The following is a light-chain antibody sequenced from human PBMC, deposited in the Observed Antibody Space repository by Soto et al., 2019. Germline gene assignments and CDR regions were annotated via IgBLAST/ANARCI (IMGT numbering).Light chain of an antibody. Sequence: DIQMSQSPSTLSPSFGDGFTITFRASQTISSWLAWYQQKPGKAPKLLIYKASSLESGVPSRFSGSGSGTEFTLTISSLQPDDFATYYCQQFAISTTFGQGTKVDIK. J-gene: IGKJ1*01. CDR2: KAS. CDR3: QQFAISTT. CDR1: QTISSW. V-gene: IGKV1-5*03.